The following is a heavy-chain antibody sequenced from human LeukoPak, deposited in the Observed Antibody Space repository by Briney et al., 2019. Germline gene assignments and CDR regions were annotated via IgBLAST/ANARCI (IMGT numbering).Heavy chain of an antibody. V-gene: IGHV1-46*01. CDR2: INPSGGST. CDR3: ARFNGLERRMPFDY. Sequence: ASVKVSCRASGYTFTSYYMHWVRQAPGQGLEWMGIINPSGGSTSYAQKFQGRVTMTRDTSTSTVYMELSSLRSEDTAVYYCARFNGLERRMPFDYWGQEPWSPSPQ. CDR1: GYTFTSYY. J-gene: IGHJ4*01. D-gene: IGHD1-1*01.